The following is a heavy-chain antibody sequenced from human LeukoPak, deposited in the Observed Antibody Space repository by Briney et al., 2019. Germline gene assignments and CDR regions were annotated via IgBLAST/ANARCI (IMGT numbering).Heavy chain of an antibody. CDR3: ARVHYDSSGYFHAFDI. D-gene: IGHD3-22*01. CDR2: IIPIFGTA. Sequence: GASVKVSCKASGGTFSSYAISWVRQAPGQGLEWMGGIIPIFGTANYAQKFQGRVTITADKSTSTAYMELSSLRSEDTAVYYCARVHYDSSGYFHAFDIWGQGTMVTVSS. V-gene: IGHV1-69*06. J-gene: IGHJ3*02. CDR1: GGTFSSYA.